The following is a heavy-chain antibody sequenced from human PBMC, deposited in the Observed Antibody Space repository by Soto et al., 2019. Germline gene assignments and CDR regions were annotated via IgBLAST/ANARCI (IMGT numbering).Heavy chain of an antibody. Sequence: GASVKVSCKASGYTFTSYAMHWVRQAPGQRLEWMGWINAGNGNTKYSQKFKGRLTMATDTSTGTAYMELRSLRSDDTAVYYCARDFYESSGYCDYWGQGTLVTVSS. V-gene: IGHV1-3*01. J-gene: IGHJ4*02. CDR1: GYTFTSYA. CDR3: ARDFYESSGYCDY. D-gene: IGHD3-22*01. CDR2: INAGNGNT.